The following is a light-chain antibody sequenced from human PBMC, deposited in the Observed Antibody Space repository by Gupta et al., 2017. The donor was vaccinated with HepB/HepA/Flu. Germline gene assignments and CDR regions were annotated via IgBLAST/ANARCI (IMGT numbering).Light chain of an antibody. Sequence: EIVLTPSPGTLSLSPGERATLSCRASQSFTSGYLAWYQQKPGQATRLLIYGASRRATDIPDRFSGSGSGTDFTLTISRLEPEDFAVYYCQHYDFSIPFSFGGGTKVEMK. V-gene: IGKV3-20*01. J-gene: IGKJ4*01. CDR2: GAS. CDR3: QHYDFSIPFS. CDR1: QSFTSGY.